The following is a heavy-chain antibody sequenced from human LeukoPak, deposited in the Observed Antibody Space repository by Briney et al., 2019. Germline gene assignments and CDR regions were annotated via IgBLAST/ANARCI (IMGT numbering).Heavy chain of an antibody. V-gene: IGHV4-59*08. Sequence: LETLSLTCTVSGGSISSYYWSWIRQPPGKGLEWIAYMYYSGSTNYNPSLKSRVTISVDTSKNQFSLKLSSVTAADTAVYYCARHADFWSGYNDYWGQGTLVTVSS. J-gene: IGHJ4*02. D-gene: IGHD3-3*01. CDR3: ARHADFWSGYNDY. CDR1: GGSISSYY. CDR2: MYYSGST.